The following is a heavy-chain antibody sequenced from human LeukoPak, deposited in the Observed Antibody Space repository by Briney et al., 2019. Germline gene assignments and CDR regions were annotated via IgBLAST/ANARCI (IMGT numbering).Heavy chain of an antibody. V-gene: IGHV4-59*08. Sequence: PSETLSLTCTVSGGSISSYYWSWIRQPPGKGLEWIGYIYYSGSTNYNPSLKSRVTISVDTSKNQFSLKLSSVTAADTAVYYCASRGYSYGPFDYGGQGTLVTVSS. J-gene: IGHJ4*02. CDR3: ASRGYSYGPFDY. CDR2: IYYSGST. CDR1: GGSISSYY. D-gene: IGHD5-18*01.